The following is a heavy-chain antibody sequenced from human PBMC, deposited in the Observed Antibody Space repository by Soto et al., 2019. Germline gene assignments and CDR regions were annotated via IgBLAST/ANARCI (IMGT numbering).Heavy chain of an antibody. CDR2: IKQDGSQK. CDR3: ARSNYDFWSGGSLDI. V-gene: IGHV3-7*03. D-gene: IGHD3-3*01. Sequence: PGGSLRLSCAASGFSFSSYLINWVRQAPGKGLEWVANIKQDGSQKYYVDSVKGRFTISRDNAKNSLYLQMNSLRAEDTAIYYCARSNYDFWSGGSLDIWGQGTMVTVSS. J-gene: IGHJ3*02. CDR1: GFSFSSYL.